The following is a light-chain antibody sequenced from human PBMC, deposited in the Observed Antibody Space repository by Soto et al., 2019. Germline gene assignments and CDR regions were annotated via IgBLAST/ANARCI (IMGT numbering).Light chain of an antibody. CDR2: GAS. CDR1: QSISSSF. V-gene: IGKV3-20*01. CDR3: QQYASSPPTT. J-gene: IGKJ1*01. Sequence: EIVLTQSPGTLSLSPGERATLSCRVSQSISSSFLAWYQQKPGQAPRLLIYGASNRAAGIPDRFSGSGSGTDFTLTISRLEPEDFAVYYCQQYASSPPTTFGQGTKVDI.